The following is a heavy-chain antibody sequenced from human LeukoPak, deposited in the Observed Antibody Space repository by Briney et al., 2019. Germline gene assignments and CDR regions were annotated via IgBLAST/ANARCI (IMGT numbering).Heavy chain of an antibody. V-gene: IGHV4-31*03. CDR1: GDSISSGGFY. Sequence: SQTLSLTCTVSGDSISSGGFYWSWIRQHPGRGLEWIGYIYYSGSTYYNPSLKSRVTISVDRSKIQFSLKLSSYCGRAGYYVSGSYRTFVSWGQGTMVTVSS. CDR3: GSYRTFVS. D-gene: IGHD3-10*01. CDR2: IYYSGST. J-gene: IGHJ4*02.